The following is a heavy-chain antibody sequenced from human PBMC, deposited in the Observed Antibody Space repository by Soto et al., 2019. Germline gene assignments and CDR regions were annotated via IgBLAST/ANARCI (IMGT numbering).Heavy chain of an antibody. CDR2: IIPIFGTA. Sequence: QVQLVQSGAEVKKPGSSVKVSCKASGGTFSSYAISWVRQAPGQGLEWMGGIIPIFGTANYAQKFQGRVTITADESTSTAFMELSSLRSEDTAVYYCARVVVRGVIISAVGGMDVWGQGTTVTVSS. CDR1: GGTFSSYA. V-gene: IGHV1-69*01. J-gene: IGHJ6*02. CDR3: ARVVVRGVIISAVGGMDV. D-gene: IGHD3-10*01.